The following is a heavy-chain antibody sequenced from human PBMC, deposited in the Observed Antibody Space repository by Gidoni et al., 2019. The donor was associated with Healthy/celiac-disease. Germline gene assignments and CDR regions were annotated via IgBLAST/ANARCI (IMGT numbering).Heavy chain of an antibody. J-gene: IGHJ4*02. V-gene: IGHV1-69*01. CDR2: IIPIFGTA. Sequence: QVQLVPSGAEVKKPGSSVKVSCQASGGTFSSYAISWVRQAPGQGLEWMGGIIPIFGTANYAQKFQGRVTITADEATSTAYMELSSLRSEDTAVYYCARGGYGGNAYVVYWGQGTLVTVSS. CDR1: GGTFSSYA. D-gene: IGHD4-17*01. CDR3: ARGGYGGNAYVVY.